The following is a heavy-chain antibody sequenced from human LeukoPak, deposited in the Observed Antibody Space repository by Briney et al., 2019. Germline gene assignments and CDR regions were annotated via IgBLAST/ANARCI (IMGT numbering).Heavy chain of an antibody. D-gene: IGHD2-2*01. V-gene: IGHV4-61*01. J-gene: IGHJ5*02. Sequence: SETLSLTCTVSGGSVSSGSYYWSWIRQPPGKGLEWIGYIYYSESTNYNPSLKSRVTISVDTSKNQFSLKLSSVTAADTAVYYCARRRYCSSTSCYLRGNNWFDPWGQGTLVTVSS. CDR1: GGSVSSGSYY. CDR2: IYYSEST. CDR3: ARRRYCSSTSCYLRGNNWFDP.